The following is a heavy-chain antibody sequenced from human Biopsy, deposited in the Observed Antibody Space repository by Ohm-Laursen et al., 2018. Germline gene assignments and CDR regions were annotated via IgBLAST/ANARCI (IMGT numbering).Heavy chain of an antibody. CDR1: GFTFSDYY. J-gene: IGHJ6*02. CDR2: ISGSGSII. CDR3: ARDWGGDYGGNIDYYYFYGMDV. Sequence: SLRLSCAASGFTFSDYYMSWVRQAPGQGLEWLSYISGSGSIIDYADSVKGRFTISRDNAQNTLYLQMNSLRADDTAVYYCARDWGGDYGGNIDYYYFYGMDVWGQGTTVTVSS. D-gene: IGHD4-23*01. V-gene: IGHV3-11*01.